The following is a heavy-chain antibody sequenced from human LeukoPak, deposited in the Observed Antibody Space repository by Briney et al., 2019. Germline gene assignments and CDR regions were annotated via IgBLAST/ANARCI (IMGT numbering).Heavy chain of an antibody. Sequence: GGSLRLSCAASGFIVNSYAMSWVRQAPGKGLAWVSLIYSDGVTQYADSVKGRFTISRDNSKNTLYLQMNSLRDEDTAVYFCARDRAEGKTWVEFDPWGQGTLVTISS. V-gene: IGHV3-66*02. CDR2: IYSDGVT. CDR1: GFIVNSYA. CDR3: ARDRAEGKTWVEFDP. J-gene: IGHJ5*02.